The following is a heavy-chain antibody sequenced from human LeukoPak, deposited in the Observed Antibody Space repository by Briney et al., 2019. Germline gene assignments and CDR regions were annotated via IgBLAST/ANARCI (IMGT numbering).Heavy chain of an antibody. V-gene: IGHV3-74*01. Sequence: GGSLRLSCAAPVFTFSSYWMHWVRQAPGKGLVWVSRIRSDGSSTNYADCVKGRFTISRDNTKNTLYLQINSPSAGDAAVYYCARDDYNRHWGQGTVVSVS. CDR1: VFTFSSYW. CDR3: ARDDYNRH. D-gene: IGHD4-11*01. J-gene: IGHJ1*01. CDR2: IRSDGSST.